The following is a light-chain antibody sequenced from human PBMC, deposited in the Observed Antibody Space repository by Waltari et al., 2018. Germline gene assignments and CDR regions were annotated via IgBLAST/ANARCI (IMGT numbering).Light chain of an antibody. J-gene: IGLJ3*02. Sequence: QSVLTQPPSVSGAPGQTVTISCTGSGSTIGAGYDVHWYQQVPRAAPKLLIYGSTSRPLGVPDRFFGSTSGTSASLAITGLQAEDEAVYYCQSYDTSLTVVFGGGTKLTVL. CDR1: GSTIGAGYD. V-gene: IGLV1-40*01. CDR3: QSYDTSLTVV. CDR2: GST.